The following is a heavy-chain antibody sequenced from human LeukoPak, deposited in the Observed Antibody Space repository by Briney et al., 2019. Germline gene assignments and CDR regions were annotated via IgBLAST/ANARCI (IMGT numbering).Heavy chain of an antibody. CDR1: GFTFSSYA. Sequence: PGGSLRLSCAASGFTFSSYAMHWVRQAPGKGLEWVAVMSYDGSNKYYADSVKGRFTISRDNSKNTLYLQMNSLRAEDTAVYYCARGGAPVTYFDYWGQGTLVTVSS. D-gene: IGHD4-17*01. CDR3: ARGGAPVTYFDY. CDR2: MSYDGSNK. V-gene: IGHV3-30-3*01. J-gene: IGHJ4*02.